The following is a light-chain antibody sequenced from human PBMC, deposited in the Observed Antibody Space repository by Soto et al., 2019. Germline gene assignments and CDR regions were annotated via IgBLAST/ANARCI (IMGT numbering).Light chain of an antibody. V-gene: IGKV3-11*01. CDR1: QSVSSY. J-gene: IGKJ2*01. Sequence: EIVLTQSPATLSLSPGERATLSCRASQSVSSYLAWYQQKPGQAPRLLIYDASNRATGIPARFSGSGSGTGFTLTISSLEPEDFAVYYCQQRSNWPPYMYTFARGPSWRSN. CDR3: QQRSNWPPYMYT. CDR2: DAS.